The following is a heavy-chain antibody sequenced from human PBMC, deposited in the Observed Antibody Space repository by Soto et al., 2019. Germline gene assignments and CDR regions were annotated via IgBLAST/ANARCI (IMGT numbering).Heavy chain of an antibody. V-gene: IGHV4-34*01. Sequence: PSETLSLTCAVYGGSFSGYYWSWIRQPPGKGLEWIGEINHSGSTNYNPSLKSRVTISVDTSKNQFSLKLSSVTAADTAVYYCARRADIVATDLDYWGQGTLVTVSS. CDR2: INHSGST. D-gene: IGHD5-12*01. CDR1: GGSFSGYY. J-gene: IGHJ4*02. CDR3: ARRADIVATDLDY.